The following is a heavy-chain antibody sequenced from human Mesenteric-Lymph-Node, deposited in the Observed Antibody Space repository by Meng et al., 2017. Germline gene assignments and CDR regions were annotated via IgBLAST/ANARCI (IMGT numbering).Heavy chain of an antibody. CDR2: NYYSGST. Sequence: QVPLQESGPELVTPSETLSLTCAVSGGSHSTYYWSWIRQPPGKGLQSVWNNYYSGSTNYNPSLASRVTISVDSSKNQFSLNLSSVTAADTAVYYCARGQRSYSGSYPEWFDPWGQGTLVTVS. CDR1: GGSHSTYY. J-gene: IGHJ5*02. V-gene: IGHV4-59*08. CDR3: ARGQRSYSGSYPEWFDP. D-gene: IGHD1-26*01.